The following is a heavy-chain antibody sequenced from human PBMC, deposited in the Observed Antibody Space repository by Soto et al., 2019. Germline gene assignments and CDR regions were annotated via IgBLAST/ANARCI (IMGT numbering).Heavy chain of an antibody. CDR3: ARERSAAGAGWFDP. J-gene: IGHJ5*02. CDR2: MNPNSGNT. V-gene: IGHV1-8*01. D-gene: IGHD6-13*01. CDR1: GYTFTSYD. Sequence: QVQLVQSGAEVKKPGASVKVSCKASGYTFTSYDINWVRQATGQGLEWMGWMNPNSGNTDYAQKFQGRVTMTRHTSLSTAYMELSSLSSEDTAVYYCARERSAAGAGWFDPWGQGTLVTVSS.